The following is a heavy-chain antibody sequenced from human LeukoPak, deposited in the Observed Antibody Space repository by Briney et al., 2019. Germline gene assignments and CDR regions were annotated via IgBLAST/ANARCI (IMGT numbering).Heavy chain of an antibody. CDR3: ARGGQNFDFWRFAY. CDR1: GLTFSNYA. CDR2: ISGNGGST. J-gene: IGHJ4*02. Sequence: GGSLRLSCAASGLTFSNYAMSWVRQAPGKRLEWVSSISGNGGSTYYANSVKGRFSISRDNSKNTVYLQMNSLRAEDTAVFYCARGGQNFDFWRFAYWGQGSLVTVSS. V-gene: IGHV3-23*01. D-gene: IGHD3-3*01.